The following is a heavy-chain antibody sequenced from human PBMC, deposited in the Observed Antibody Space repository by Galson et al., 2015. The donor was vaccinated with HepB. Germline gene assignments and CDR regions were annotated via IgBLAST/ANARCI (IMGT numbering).Heavy chain of an antibody. CDR2: IWYDGSYK. CDR3: VRGYCSSTICYGAALDI. CDR1: GFIFSSHG. J-gene: IGHJ3*02. D-gene: IGHD2-2*01. Sequence: SLRLSCAASGFIFSSHGMHWVRQAPGKGLEWVAVIWYDGSYKYYVDSVKGRFTISRDNFKNTLDLQMDSLSPEDTAVYYCVRGYCSSTICYGAALDIWGQGTMFTVSS. V-gene: IGHV3-33*01.